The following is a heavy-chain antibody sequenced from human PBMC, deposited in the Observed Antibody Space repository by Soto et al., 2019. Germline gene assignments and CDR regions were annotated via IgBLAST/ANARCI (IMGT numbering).Heavy chain of an antibody. V-gene: IGHV4-4*02. Sequence: KPWETLSLTCVVSGNSISTTNWWSWVRQSPGKGLEWIGEIYHSGSTNYNPSLKSRVTISVDKSKNQFSLKLSSVTAADTAVYYCARDVGYHYDGSPSGQFDFWGQGTLVTVSS. CDR3: ARDVGYHYDGSPSGQFDF. J-gene: IGHJ4*02. CDR2: IYHSGST. CDR1: GNSISTTNW. D-gene: IGHD3-22*01.